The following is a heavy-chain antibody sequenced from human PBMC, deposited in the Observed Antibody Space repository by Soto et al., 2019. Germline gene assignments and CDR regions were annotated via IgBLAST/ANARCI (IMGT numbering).Heavy chain of an antibody. V-gene: IGHV4-59*01. CDR3: ARASSDTAMVCFDY. Sequence: SATLSLTNTVSGGSISSYYWSWIRPPPGKGLEWVGYISYSGRTNYNPSLKSRVTISVDTSKNQVSLKLSSVTTADTAVYYWARASSDTAMVCFDYWGQGTLVTVSS. CDR2: ISYSGRT. J-gene: IGHJ4*02. D-gene: IGHD5-18*01. CDR1: GGSISSYY.